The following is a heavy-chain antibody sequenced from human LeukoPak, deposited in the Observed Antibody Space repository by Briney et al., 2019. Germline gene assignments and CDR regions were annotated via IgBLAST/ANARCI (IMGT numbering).Heavy chain of an antibody. D-gene: IGHD6-19*01. J-gene: IGHJ4*02. CDR1: GGSFSGYY. CDR2: INHSGST. V-gene: IGHV4-34*01. Sequence: PSETLSLTCAVYGGSFSGYYWSWIRQPPGKGLEWIGEINHSGSTNYNPSLKSRVTISVDTSKNQFSLKLSSVTAADTAVYYCARAPVAYSSGWYFDYWGQGTLVTVSS. CDR3: ARAPVAYSSGWYFDY.